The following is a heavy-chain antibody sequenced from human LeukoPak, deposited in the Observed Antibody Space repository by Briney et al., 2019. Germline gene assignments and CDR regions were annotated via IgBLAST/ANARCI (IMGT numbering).Heavy chain of an antibody. CDR1: GFTFSNYA. D-gene: IGHD4-17*01. CDR3: AKDRYGDEPNFFDY. J-gene: IGHJ4*02. CDR2: ISGSGNT. Sequence: GGSLRLSCAASGFTFSNYAMSWVRQAPGKXXXXXXXISGSGNTDXXXXXXXXXTISRDTSKNKLYLQMNSLRAEDTAVYYCAKDRYGDEPNFFDYWGQGTLVAVSS. V-gene: IGHV3-23*01.